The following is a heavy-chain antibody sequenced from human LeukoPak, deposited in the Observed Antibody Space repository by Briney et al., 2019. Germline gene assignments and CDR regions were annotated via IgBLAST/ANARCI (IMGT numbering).Heavy chain of an antibody. Sequence: PSETLSLTCPVSGGSISSGGYYWSWIRQHPGKGLEWIGYIYYSGSTYYNPSLKSRVTISVDTSKNQFSLKLSSVTAADTAVYYCARGGLIAAAGTGWFDHWGQGTLVTVSS. V-gene: IGHV4-31*03. CDR2: IYYSGST. CDR1: GGSISSGGYY. D-gene: IGHD6-13*01. CDR3: ARGGLIAAAGTGWFDH. J-gene: IGHJ5*02.